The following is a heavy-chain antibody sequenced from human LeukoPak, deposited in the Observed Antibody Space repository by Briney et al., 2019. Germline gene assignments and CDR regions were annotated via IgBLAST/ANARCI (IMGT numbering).Heavy chain of an antibody. CDR2: IWYDESKK. CDR1: GYTFSSYG. D-gene: IGHD2-21*01. Sequence: GGSLRLSCVASGYTFSSYGMHWVRQAPGKGLQWVAVIWYDESKKYYTDSVKGRFTISRDVSKNTLYLQMNSLRAEGSAMYYCARDGGIGLDYWGQGTLVTVSS. V-gene: IGHV3-33*01. J-gene: IGHJ4*02. CDR3: ARDGGIGLDY.